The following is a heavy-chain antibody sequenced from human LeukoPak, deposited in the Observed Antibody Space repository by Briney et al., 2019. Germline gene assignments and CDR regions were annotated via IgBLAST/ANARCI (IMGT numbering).Heavy chain of an antibody. V-gene: IGHV4-38-2*02. D-gene: IGHD3/OR15-3a*01. CDR2: ISHSGSP. CDR1: GYSISSGYY. CDR3: ARQTGSGLFILP. J-gene: IGHJ4*02. Sequence: SETLSLTCTVSGYSISSGYYWGWIRPPPGKGLEWIGSISHSGSPYYNPSLKSRVTISVHTSKNQFSLKMSSVTAADTSVYYCARQTGSGLFILPGGQGTLVTVSS.